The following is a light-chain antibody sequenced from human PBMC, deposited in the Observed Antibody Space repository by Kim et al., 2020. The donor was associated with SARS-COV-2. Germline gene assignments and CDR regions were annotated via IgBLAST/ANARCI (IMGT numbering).Light chain of an antibody. V-gene: IGKV3-20*01. CDR3: HQYGNTPRT. CDR1: QSVNNNY. J-gene: IGKJ2*01. Sequence: LTPGERAPLSCRASQSVNNNYVAWYQQNPGHAPRLLIYEASSRATGIPDRFSGSGSGTDFTLTISRLEPEDFAVYYCHQYGNTPRTFGQGTKLEIK. CDR2: EAS.